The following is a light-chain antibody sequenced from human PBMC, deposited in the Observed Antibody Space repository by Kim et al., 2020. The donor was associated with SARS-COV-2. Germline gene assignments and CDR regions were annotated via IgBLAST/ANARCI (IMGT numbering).Light chain of an antibody. CDR1: QSISSY. Sequence: DIQMTQSPSSLSASVGDRVTITCRASQSISSYLNWYQQKPGKAPKLLIYAASSLQSGVPSRFSGSGSGTDSTLTISSLQPEDFATYYCQQSYSTPPTFSQVSKLEI. CDR2: AAS. CDR3: QQSYSTPPT. J-gene: IGKJ1*01. V-gene: IGKV1-39*01.